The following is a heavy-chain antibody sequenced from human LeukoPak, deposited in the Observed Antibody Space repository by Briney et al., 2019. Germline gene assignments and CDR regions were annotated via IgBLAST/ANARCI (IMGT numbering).Heavy chain of an antibody. J-gene: IGHJ4*02. CDR3: ARGGGSYFLGLDY. Sequence: SVKVSCKASGGTFSSYAISWVRQAPGQGLEWMGGIIPIFGTANYAQKFQGRVTITADESRSTAYMELSSLRPEDTAVYYCARGGGSYFLGLDYWGQGTLVTVSS. D-gene: IGHD1-26*01. CDR1: GGTFSSYA. CDR2: IIPIFGTA. V-gene: IGHV1-69*13.